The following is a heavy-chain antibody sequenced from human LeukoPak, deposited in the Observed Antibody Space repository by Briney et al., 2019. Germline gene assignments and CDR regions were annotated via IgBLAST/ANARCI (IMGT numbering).Heavy chain of an antibody. V-gene: IGHV4-34*01. J-gene: IGHJ5*02. D-gene: IGHD3-3*01. CDR1: GGSFSGYY. Sequence: PSETLSLTCAVYGGSFSGYYWSWIRQPPGKGLEWIGEINHSGSTNYNPSLKSRVTISVDTSKNQFSLKPSSVTAADTAVYYCARGRSYYDFWSGYTPYNWFDPWGQGTLVTVSS. CDR2: INHSGST. CDR3: ARGRSYYDFWSGYTPYNWFDP.